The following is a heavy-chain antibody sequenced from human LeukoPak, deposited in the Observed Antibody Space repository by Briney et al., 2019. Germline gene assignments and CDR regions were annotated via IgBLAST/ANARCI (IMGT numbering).Heavy chain of an antibody. Sequence: SLRLSRTASGFTFSSYAMSWVRQAPGKGLEWVSAISGSGGSTYYADSVKGRFTISRDNSKNTLYLQMNSLRAEDTAVYYCAKGVIAVTGLFDYWGQGALVTVSS. CDR2: ISGSGGST. CDR3: AKGVIAVTGLFDY. CDR1: GFTFSSYA. J-gene: IGHJ4*02. V-gene: IGHV3-23*01. D-gene: IGHD6-19*01.